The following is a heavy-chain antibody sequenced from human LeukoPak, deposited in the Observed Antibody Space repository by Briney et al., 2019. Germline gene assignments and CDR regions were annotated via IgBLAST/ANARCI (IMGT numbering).Heavy chain of an antibody. J-gene: IGHJ4*02. CDR2: ISITGSS. CDR1: GFTFSSYE. Sequence: GGSRRLSCAASGFTFSSYEMNWVRQAPGKGLEWVSYISITGSSDYADSVRGRFTISRDNAKNSLYLQMNSLRGEDTAVYYCAREKQQLEDYFDYWGQGALVTVSS. D-gene: IGHD6-13*01. V-gene: IGHV3-48*03. CDR3: AREKQQLEDYFDY.